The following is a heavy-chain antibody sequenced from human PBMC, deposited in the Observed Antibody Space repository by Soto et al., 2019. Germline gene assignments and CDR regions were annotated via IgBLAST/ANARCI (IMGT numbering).Heavy chain of an antibody. Sequence: GASVKVSCKASGYTFTSYGISWVRQAPGQGLEWMGWISAYNGNTNYAQKLRGRVTMTTDTSTSTAYMELRSLRSDDTAVYYCARVIFYVVRGDDAFDIWGQGTMVTVSS. V-gene: IGHV1-18*01. J-gene: IGHJ3*02. CDR2: ISAYNGNT. CDR1: GYTFTSYG. CDR3: ARVIFYVVRGDDAFDI. D-gene: IGHD3-10*01.